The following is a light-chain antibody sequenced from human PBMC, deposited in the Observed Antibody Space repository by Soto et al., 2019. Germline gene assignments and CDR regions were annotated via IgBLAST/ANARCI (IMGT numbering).Light chain of an antibody. CDR3: QHYNSYSEA. CDR1: QTISSW. Sequence: DIQMTQSPSTLSGSVGDRVTITCRASQTISSWLAWYQQKPGKAPKLLIYKSSTLKSGVTSRFSGSGSGTECTLTISSLQPDDFAPYYCQHYNSYSEAFGQGTKVELK. CDR2: KSS. V-gene: IGKV1-5*03. J-gene: IGKJ1*01.